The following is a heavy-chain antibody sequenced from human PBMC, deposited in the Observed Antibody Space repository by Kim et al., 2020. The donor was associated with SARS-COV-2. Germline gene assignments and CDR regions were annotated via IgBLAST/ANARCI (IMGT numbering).Heavy chain of an antibody. Sequence: SETLSLTCSVSGASIDSLFWGWVRQTPEKGLEWIASIYYTGTPHYNPSLMSRVAISLDKSRNRFSLRLTSVTAADTATYFCAPHLVASAPFYTLAYWGQG. CDR2: IYYTGTP. J-gene: IGHJ4*02. CDR3: APHLVASAPFYTLAY. CDR1: GASIDSLF. V-gene: IGHV4-59*08. D-gene: IGHD3-16*01.